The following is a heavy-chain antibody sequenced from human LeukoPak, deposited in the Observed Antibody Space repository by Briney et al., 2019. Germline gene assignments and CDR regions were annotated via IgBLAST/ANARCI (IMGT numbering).Heavy chain of an antibody. D-gene: IGHD6-13*01. CDR1: GFTFSSYG. Sequence: GGSLRLSCAASGFTFSSYGMHWVRQAPGKGLEWVSVIYSGGSTYYADSVKGRFTISRDNSKNTLYLQMNSLRAEDTAVYYCASGFLGAAAGTSDYWGQGTLVTVSS. CDR2: IYSGGST. V-gene: IGHV3-NL1*01. J-gene: IGHJ4*02. CDR3: ASGFLGAAAGTSDY.